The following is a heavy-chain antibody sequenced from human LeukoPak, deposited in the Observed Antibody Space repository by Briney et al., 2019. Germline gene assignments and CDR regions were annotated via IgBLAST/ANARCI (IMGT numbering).Heavy chain of an antibody. J-gene: IGHJ6*02. CDR2: INPNSGGT. D-gene: IGHD3-22*01. CDR1: GYTFTGYY. V-gene: IGHV1-2*02. Sequence: ASVTVSCKASGYTFTGYYMHWVRQAPGQGLEWMGWINPNSGGTNYAQKFQGRVTMTRDTSISTAYMELSRLRSDDTAVYYCARHYYDSSGYYYPGMDVWGQGTTVTVSS. CDR3: ARHYYDSSGYYYPGMDV.